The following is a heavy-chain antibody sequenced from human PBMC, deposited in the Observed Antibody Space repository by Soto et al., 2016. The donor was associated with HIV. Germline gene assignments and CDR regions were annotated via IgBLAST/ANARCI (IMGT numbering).Heavy chain of an antibody. Sequence: EVQLVESGGGLVQPGGSLRLSCAASGFTVSSNYMSWVRQAPGKGLEWVSVIYSGGSTYYADSVKGRFTISRDNSKNTLYLQMNSLRAEDTAVYHCAREGGSGSYYNFYYYYYGMDVWGQGTTVTVSS. D-gene: IGHD3-10*01. J-gene: IGHJ6*02. CDR3: AREGGSGSYYNFYYYYYGMDV. CDR2: IYSGGST. V-gene: IGHV3-66*01. CDR1: GFTVSSNY.